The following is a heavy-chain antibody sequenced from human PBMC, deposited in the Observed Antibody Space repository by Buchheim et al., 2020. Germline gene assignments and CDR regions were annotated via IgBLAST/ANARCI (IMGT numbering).Heavy chain of an antibody. J-gene: IGHJ6*02. CDR1: GGSFSGYY. CDR3: ARPLAVAGTEYGYYYYYGMDV. V-gene: IGHV4-34*01. CDR2: INHSGST. D-gene: IGHD6-19*01. Sequence: QVQLQQWGAGLLKPSETLSLTCAVYGGSFSGYYWSWIRQPPGKGLEWIGEINHSGSTNYNPSLKSRVTISVDTSKHQFSLKLSSVTAADTAVYYCARPLAVAGTEYGYYYYYGMDVWGQGTT.